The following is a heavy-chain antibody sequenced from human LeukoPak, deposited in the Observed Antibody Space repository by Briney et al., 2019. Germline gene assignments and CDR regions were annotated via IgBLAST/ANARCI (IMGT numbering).Heavy chain of an antibody. CDR1: GFTFSSYS. J-gene: IGHJ4*02. Sequence: GGSLRLSCAASGFTFSSYSMNWVRQAPGKGLEWVSSISGSSSYIYYADSLEGRFTISRDNAKNSLYLQMNPLRAEDTAVYYCARSDYGDYWGQGTLVTVSS. CDR3: ARSDYGDY. V-gene: IGHV3-21*01. CDR2: ISGSSSYI.